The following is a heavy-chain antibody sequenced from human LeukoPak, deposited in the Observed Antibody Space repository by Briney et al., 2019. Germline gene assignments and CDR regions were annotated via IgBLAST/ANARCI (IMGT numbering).Heavy chain of an antibody. CDR3: AKYGMTTVTYIGY. CDR1: GFTFSSYG. D-gene: IGHD4-17*01. Sequence: GRSLRLSCAASGFTFSSYGMHWVRQAPGKGLEWVAVISYDGSNKYYADSVKGRFTISRDNSKNTLYLQMNSLRAEDTAMYYCAKYGMTTVTYIGYWGQGTLVTVSS. V-gene: IGHV3-30*18. CDR2: ISYDGSNK. J-gene: IGHJ4*02.